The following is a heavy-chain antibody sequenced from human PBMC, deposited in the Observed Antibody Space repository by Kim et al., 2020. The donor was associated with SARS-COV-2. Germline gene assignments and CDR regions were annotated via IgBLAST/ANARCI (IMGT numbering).Heavy chain of an antibody. J-gene: IGHJ6*02. CDR1: GGSINNGTNY. Sequence: SETLSLTCTVSGGSINNGTNYWGWVRQPPGRGPEWIGTTYYTGRTNYNPSLKSRVTISADTSENQFSLGLSSVTAADTAVYYCVRLYHYDSSGYFPHYYYYGMDVWGQGTAVTVSS. D-gene: IGHD3-22*01. CDR2: TYYTGRT. V-gene: IGHV4-39*01. CDR3: VRLYHYDSSGYFPHYYYYGMDV.